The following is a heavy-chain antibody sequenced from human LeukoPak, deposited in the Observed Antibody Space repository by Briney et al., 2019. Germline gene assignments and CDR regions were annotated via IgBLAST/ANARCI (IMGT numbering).Heavy chain of an antibody. Sequence: SETLSLTCTVSGGSISSSSYYWSWIRQPPGKGLEWIGYIYTSGSTNYNPSLKSRVTISVDTSKNQFSLKLSSVTAADTAVYYCARLCSGGSCYPNPYYYYYYMDVWGKGTTVTVSS. CDR1: GGSISSSSYY. CDR3: ARLCSGGSCYPNPYYYYYYMDV. CDR2: IYTSGST. J-gene: IGHJ6*03. V-gene: IGHV4-61*05. D-gene: IGHD2-15*01.